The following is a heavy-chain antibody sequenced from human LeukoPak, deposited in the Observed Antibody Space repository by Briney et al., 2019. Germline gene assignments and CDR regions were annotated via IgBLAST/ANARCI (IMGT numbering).Heavy chain of an antibody. J-gene: IGHJ6*02. CDR1: GYSFTSYW. Sequence: GESLKISCKGSGYSFTSYWIGWVRQMPGKGLEWMGIIYPGDSDTRYSPSFQGQVTISADKSISTAYLQWSSLKASDTAMYYCARHPRSGAVAPEYYYYGMDVWGQGTTVTVSS. D-gene: IGHD6-19*01. CDR3: ARHPRSGAVAPEYYYYGMDV. V-gene: IGHV5-51*01. CDR2: IYPGDSDT.